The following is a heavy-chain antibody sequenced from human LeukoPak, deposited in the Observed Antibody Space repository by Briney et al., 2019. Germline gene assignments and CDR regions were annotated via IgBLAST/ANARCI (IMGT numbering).Heavy chain of an antibody. J-gene: IGHJ6*03. CDR1: GGSISSYY. CDR2: IYTSGST. Sequence: SETLSLTCTVSGGSISSYYWSWIRQPAGKGLEWIGRIYTSGSTNYNPSLKSRVTMSVDTSKNQFSLKLSSVTAADTAVYYCARDWWAMGGDYYYMDVWGKGTTVTISS. CDR3: ARDWWAMGGDYYYMDV. D-gene: IGHD2-21*01. V-gene: IGHV4-4*07.